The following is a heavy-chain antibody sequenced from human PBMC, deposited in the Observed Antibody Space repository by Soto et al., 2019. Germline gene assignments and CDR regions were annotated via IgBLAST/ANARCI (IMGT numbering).Heavy chain of an antibody. D-gene: IGHD3-3*01. CDR3: ATNRIFPSFRDFWSGYPDNWFDP. Sequence: ASVKVSCKVSGYTLTELSMHWVRQAPGKGLEWMGGFDPEDGETIYAQKFQGRVTMTEDTSTDTAYMELSSLRSEDTAVYYCATNRIFPSFRDFWSGYPDNWFDPWGQGTLVTVSS. V-gene: IGHV1-24*01. J-gene: IGHJ5*02. CDR2: FDPEDGET. CDR1: GYTLTELS.